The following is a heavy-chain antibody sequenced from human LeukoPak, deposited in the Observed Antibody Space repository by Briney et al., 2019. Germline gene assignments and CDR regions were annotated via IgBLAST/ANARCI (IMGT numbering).Heavy chain of an antibody. CDR2: ISYDGSNK. Sequence: GGSLRLSCAASGFTFSSYAMHWVRQAPGKGLEWVAVISYDGSNKYYADSVKGRFTISRDTSKNTLFLQMNSLRADDTAIYYCAKAAVYSRNWTPFDDWGQGTLVIVSS. CDR3: AKAAVYSRNWTPFDD. D-gene: IGHD6-13*01. V-gene: IGHV3-30-3*01. CDR1: GFTFSSYA. J-gene: IGHJ4*02.